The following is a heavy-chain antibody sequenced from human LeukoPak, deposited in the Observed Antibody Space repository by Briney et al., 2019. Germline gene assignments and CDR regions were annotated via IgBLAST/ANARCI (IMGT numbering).Heavy chain of an antibody. V-gene: IGHV3-48*03. CDR3: TRDRSRAEDD. J-gene: IGHJ4*02. CDR1: GFIFSSFE. CDR2: ISSSGSNI. D-gene: IGHD1-14*01. Sequence: PGGSLRLSCEASGFIFSSFEMNWVRQAPGKGPEWVSNISSSGSNINYADSVKGRFTISRDNAKNSLYLQMSSLRVEDTAVYYCTRDRSRAEDDWGQGTLVTVSS.